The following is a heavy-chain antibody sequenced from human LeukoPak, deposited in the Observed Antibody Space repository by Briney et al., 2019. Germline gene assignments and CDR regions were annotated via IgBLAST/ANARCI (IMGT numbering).Heavy chain of an antibody. Sequence: SETLSLTCTVSGGSIGSHYWSWIRQPPGEGPEWIGYIYYSGTTSYNPSLKSRVTISVDTSKNQFSLKLSSVTAADTAVYYCARDYYDSRGEAFDIWGLGTMVTVSS. CDR2: IYYSGTT. CDR1: GGSIGSHY. CDR3: ARDYYDSRGEAFDI. J-gene: IGHJ3*02. V-gene: IGHV4-59*11. D-gene: IGHD3-22*01.